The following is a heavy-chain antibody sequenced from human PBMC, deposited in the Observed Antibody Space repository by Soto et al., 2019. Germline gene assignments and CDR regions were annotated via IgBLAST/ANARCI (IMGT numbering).Heavy chain of an antibody. V-gene: IGHV4-31*03. CDR3: ARDKRYFDWPHNWFDP. J-gene: IGHJ5*02. CDR1: GGSISSGGYY. D-gene: IGHD3-9*01. Sequence: SETLSLTCTVSGGSISSGGYYWSWIRQHPGKGLEWIGYIYYSGSTYYKQSLKNRVTKSVDTSKKQISLKLSSVTAADTAVFYCARDKRYFDWPHNWFDPWGQGTLVTVSS. CDR2: IYYSGST.